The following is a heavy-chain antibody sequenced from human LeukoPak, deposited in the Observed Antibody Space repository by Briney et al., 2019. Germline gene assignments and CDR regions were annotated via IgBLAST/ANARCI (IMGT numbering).Heavy chain of an antibody. CDR3: ARDRRFVQLWLSGEFDY. Sequence: QSGGSLRPSCAASGFTFSSYWMSWVRQAPGKGLEWVANIKQDGSEKYYVDSVKGRFTISRDNAKNSLYLQMNSLRAEDTAVYYCARDRRFVQLWLSGEFDYWGQGTLVTVSS. J-gene: IGHJ4*02. D-gene: IGHD5-18*01. CDR2: IKQDGSEK. V-gene: IGHV3-7*01. CDR1: GFTFSSYW.